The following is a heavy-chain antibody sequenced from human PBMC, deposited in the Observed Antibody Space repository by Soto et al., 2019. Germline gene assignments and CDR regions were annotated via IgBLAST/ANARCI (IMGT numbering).Heavy chain of an antibody. CDR3: AKGSIYDFWSGYYMDY. Sequence: EVQLLESGGGLVQRGGSLRLSCAASGLTFSNYAMSWVRQAPGKGLEWVSAISGSGGSTYSADSVRGRFTISRDNSKNTMFLQMNSLRAEDTAVYHCAKGSIYDFWSGYYMDYWGQGTLVTVSS. J-gene: IGHJ4*02. V-gene: IGHV3-23*01. D-gene: IGHD3-3*01. CDR1: GLTFSNYA. CDR2: ISGSGGST.